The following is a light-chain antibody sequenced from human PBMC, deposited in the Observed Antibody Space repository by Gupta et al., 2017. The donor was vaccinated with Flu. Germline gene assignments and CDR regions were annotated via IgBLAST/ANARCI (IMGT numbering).Light chain of an antibody. CDR1: SSDVGCYNY. V-gene: IGLV2-11*01. Sequence: QSALTQPRSVSGYPGQSVTISCTGTSSDVGCYNYVSWYQQHPGKAPKLMIYDVSKRPSGVPDRFSGSKSGNTASLTISGLQAEDEADYYCCSYAGSYTWVFGGGTKLTVL. CDR3: CSYAGSYTWV. CDR2: DVS. J-gene: IGLJ3*02.